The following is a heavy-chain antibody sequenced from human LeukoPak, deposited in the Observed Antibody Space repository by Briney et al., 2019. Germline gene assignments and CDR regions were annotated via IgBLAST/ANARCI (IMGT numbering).Heavy chain of an antibody. J-gene: IGHJ4*02. Sequence: PGRSLRLSCAASGFTFSSYGMHWVRQAPGKGLEWVAVISYDGSNKYYADSVKGRFTISRDNSKNTLYLQMNSLRAEDTAVYYCAKDLGDYGRGTYPNYWGQGTLVTVSS. D-gene: IGHD4-17*01. CDR1: GFTFSSYG. V-gene: IGHV3-30*18. CDR2: ISYDGSNK. CDR3: AKDLGDYGRGTYPNY.